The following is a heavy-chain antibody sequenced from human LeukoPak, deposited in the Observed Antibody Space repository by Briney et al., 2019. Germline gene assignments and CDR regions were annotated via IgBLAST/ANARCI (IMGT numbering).Heavy chain of an antibody. CDR3: TTVGINYDILTGYYGAHYFDY. Sequence: GGSLRLSCAASGFTFSNAWMSWVRQAPGKGLEWVGRIKSKTDGGTTDYAAPVKGRFTTSRDDSKNTLYLQMNSLKTEDTAVYYCTTVGINYDILTGYYGAHYFDYWGQGTLVTVSS. CDR2: IKSKTDGGTT. V-gene: IGHV3-15*01. D-gene: IGHD3-9*01. J-gene: IGHJ4*02. CDR1: GFTFSNAW.